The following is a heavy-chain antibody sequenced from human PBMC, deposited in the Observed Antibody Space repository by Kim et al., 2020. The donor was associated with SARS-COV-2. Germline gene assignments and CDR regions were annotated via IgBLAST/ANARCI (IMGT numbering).Heavy chain of an antibody. CDR2: ISYDGSNK. V-gene: IGHV3-30*04. CDR3: ARGDYGSGSLSDY. CDR1: GFTFSNYA. D-gene: IGHD3-10*01. Sequence: LSLTCAASGFTFSNYAIHWVRQAPGKGLVWVAVISYDGSNKYYADSVKGRFTFSRDNSKSTLYLQMNSLRAEDTARYYCARGDYGSGSLSDYWGQGILVTVSS. J-gene: IGHJ4*02.